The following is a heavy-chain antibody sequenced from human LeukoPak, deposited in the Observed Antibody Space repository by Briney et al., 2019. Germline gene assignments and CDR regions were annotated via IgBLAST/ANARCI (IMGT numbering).Heavy chain of an antibody. D-gene: IGHD3-3*01. CDR2: IKSDGSNT. Sequence: GGSLRLSCAAPGFTFSSYWMHWVRHAPGKGLVWVSRIKSDGSNTNYADSVKGRFTISRDNAKNTLHLQMNSLRAEDTAVYYCARGGYYGSGRYYFDSWGQGTLSPSPQ. V-gene: IGHV3-74*01. CDR3: ARGGYYGSGRYYFDS. J-gene: IGHJ4*02. CDR1: GFTFSSYW.